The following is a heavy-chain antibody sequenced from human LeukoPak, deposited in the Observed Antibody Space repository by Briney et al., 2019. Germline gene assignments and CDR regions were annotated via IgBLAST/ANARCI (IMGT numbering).Heavy chain of an antibody. J-gene: IGHJ4*02. D-gene: IGHD3-9*01. V-gene: IGHV3-30*02. CDR1: GFTFSSYG. CDR3: AKDPHFDWSYGGFDY. Sequence: PGGSLRLSCAASGFTFSSYGMHWVRQAPGKGLEWVAFIRYDGSNKYYADSVKGRFTISRDNSKNTLYLQMNSQRAEDTAVYYCAKDPHFDWSYGGFDYWGQGTLVTVSS. CDR2: IRYDGSNK.